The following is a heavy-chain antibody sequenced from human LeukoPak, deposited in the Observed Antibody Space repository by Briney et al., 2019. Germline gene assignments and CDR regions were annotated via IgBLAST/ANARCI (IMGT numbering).Heavy chain of an antibody. J-gene: IGHJ3*02. Sequence: SETLSLTCTVSGGSISSYYWSWIRQPPGKGLEWIGYIYYSGSTNYNPSLKSRVTISVDTSKNQFSLKLGSVTAADTAVYYCARVEYDILTGYYSQLNHAFDIWGQGTMVTVSS. CDR1: GGSISSYY. CDR3: ARVEYDILTGYYSQLNHAFDI. CDR2: IYYSGST. V-gene: IGHV4-59*01. D-gene: IGHD3-9*01.